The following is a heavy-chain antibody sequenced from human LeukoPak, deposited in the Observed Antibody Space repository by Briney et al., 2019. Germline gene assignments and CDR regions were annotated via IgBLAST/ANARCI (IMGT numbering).Heavy chain of an antibody. V-gene: IGHV4-30-2*01. CDR1: GGSITSGGYY. CDR2: IYQSGDT. D-gene: IGHD1-26*01. J-gene: IGHJ4*02. CDR3: ANSLVGATGVYFDY. Sequence: SETLSLTCTVSGGSITSGGYYWSWIRQPPGKGLEWIGYIYQSGDTYSNPSLKSRATVSMDRSRNQFSLNLSSVTAADTAVYYCANSLVGATGVYFDYWGQGTLVTVSS.